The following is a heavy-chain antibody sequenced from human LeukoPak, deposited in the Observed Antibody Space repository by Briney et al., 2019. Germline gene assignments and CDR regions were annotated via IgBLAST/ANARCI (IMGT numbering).Heavy chain of an antibody. J-gene: IGHJ4*02. CDR1: GGSISSYY. D-gene: IGHD2-15*01. V-gene: IGHV4-4*07. Sequence: SETLSLTCTVSGGSISSYYWSCIRQPAGKGLEWIGRIHTSGTTNYNPSLKSRVTMSVDTSKNQFSLELSSVTAADTAVYFCAREETTRSQRAFDYWGQGTLVTVSS. CDR3: AREETTRSQRAFDY. CDR2: IHTSGTT.